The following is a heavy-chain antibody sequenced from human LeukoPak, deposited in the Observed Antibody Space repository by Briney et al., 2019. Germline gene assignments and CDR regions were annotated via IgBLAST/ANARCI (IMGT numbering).Heavy chain of an antibody. CDR1: GGSISSSSYY. CDR3: AKYSGSYQTRNDY. V-gene: IGHV4-39*01. CDR2: IYYSGST. D-gene: IGHD1-26*01. Sequence: PSETLSLTCTVSGGSISSSSYYRGWIRQPPGKGLEWIGSIYYSGSTYYNPSLKSRVTISVDTSKNQFSLKLSSVTAADTAVYYCAKYSGSYQTRNDYWGQGTLVTVSS. J-gene: IGHJ4*02.